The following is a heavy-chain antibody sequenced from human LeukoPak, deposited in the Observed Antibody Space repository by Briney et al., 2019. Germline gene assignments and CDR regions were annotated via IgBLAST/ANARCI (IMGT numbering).Heavy chain of an antibody. J-gene: IGHJ4*02. CDR3: ARSGSYWGSSFDY. CDR1: AGTFSSYA. CDR2: IIPIFGTA. Sequence: GASVTVSCKASAGTFSSYAISWVRQAPGPGLEWMGGIIPIFGTANYAQKFQGRVTITADESTSTAYMDLSSLRSEDTAFYYCARSGSYWGSSFDYWGQGTLVTVSS. V-gene: IGHV1-69*13. D-gene: IGHD1-26*01.